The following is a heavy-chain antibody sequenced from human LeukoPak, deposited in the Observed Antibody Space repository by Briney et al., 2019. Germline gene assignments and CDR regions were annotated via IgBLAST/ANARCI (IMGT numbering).Heavy chain of an antibody. Sequence: ASVKVSCKVSGYTLTELSMHWVRQAPGKGLEWMGGFDPEDGETIYAQKFQGRVTMTEDTSTDTAYMELSSLRSEDTAAYYCATDRPEEGDFDYWGQGTLVTVSS. CDR1: GYTLTELS. J-gene: IGHJ4*02. CDR3: ATDRPEEGDFDY. V-gene: IGHV1-24*01. CDR2: FDPEDGET. D-gene: IGHD3-16*01.